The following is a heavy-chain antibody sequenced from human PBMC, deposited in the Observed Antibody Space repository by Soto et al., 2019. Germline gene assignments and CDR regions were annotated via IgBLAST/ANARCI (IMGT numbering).Heavy chain of an antibody. D-gene: IGHD2-15*01. CDR3: ARVGYSSGGSCYSTIYYHGMDV. CDR2: TYYRSKWYN. CDR1: GDSVSSNSAA. J-gene: IGHJ6*02. V-gene: IGHV6-1*01. Sequence: PSQTLSLTCAISGDSVSSNSAAWNWIRQSPSRGLEWLGRTYYRSKWYNDYAVSVKSRITINPDTSKNQFSLQLNSVTPEDTAVYYCARVGYSSGGSCYSTIYYHGMDVWGQGTTVTVPS.